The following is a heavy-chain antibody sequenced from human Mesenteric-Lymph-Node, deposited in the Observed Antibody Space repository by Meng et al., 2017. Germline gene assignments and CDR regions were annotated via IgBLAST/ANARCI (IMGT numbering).Heavy chain of an antibody. CDR2: ISSSSSYI. J-gene: IGHJ3*02. CDR1: GFTFSSYS. Sequence: GGSLRLSCAASGFTFSSYSMNWVRQAPGKGLEWVSSISSSSSYIYYADSVKGRFTISRDNAKNSLYLQMNSLRAEDTAVYYCASARDSIAAAAIDAFDIWGQGTMVTVSS. D-gene: IGHD6-13*01. CDR3: ASARDSIAAAAIDAFDI. V-gene: IGHV3-21*01.